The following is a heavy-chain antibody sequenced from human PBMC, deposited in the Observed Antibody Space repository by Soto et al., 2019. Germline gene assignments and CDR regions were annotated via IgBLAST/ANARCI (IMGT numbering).Heavy chain of an antibody. CDR3: ARSTRTYDISDAFDI. CDR1: GGTFSSYA. Sequence: SVKVSCKASGGTFSSYAISWVRQAPGQGPEWMGGIIPIFGTANYAQKFQGRVTITADESTSTAYMELSSLRSEDTAVYYCARSTRTYDISDAFDIWGQGTMVTVSS. J-gene: IGHJ3*02. D-gene: IGHD3-9*01. V-gene: IGHV1-69*13. CDR2: IIPIFGTA.